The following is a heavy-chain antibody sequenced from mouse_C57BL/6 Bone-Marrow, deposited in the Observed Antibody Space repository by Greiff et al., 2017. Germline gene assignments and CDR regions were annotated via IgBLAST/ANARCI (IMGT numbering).Heavy chain of an antibody. D-gene: IGHD2-4*01. Sequence: QVQLQQSGAELVKPGASVKLSCKASGYTFTSYWMQWVKQRPGQGLEWIGEIDPSDSYTNYNQKFKGKSTLTVDKSSSTAYMQLSSLTSEDSAVYYCSFDYYWYFDVWGTGTTVTVSS. CDR2: IDPSDSYT. CDR3: SFDYYWYFDV. J-gene: IGHJ1*03. CDR1: GYTFTSYW. V-gene: IGHV1-50*01.